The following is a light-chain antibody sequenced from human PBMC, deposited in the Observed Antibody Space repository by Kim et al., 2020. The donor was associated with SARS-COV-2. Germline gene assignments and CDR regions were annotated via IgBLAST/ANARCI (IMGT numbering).Light chain of an antibody. CDR2: EVS. CDR1: QSLVHSNGNTY. V-gene: IGKV2-30*02. Sequence: DVVMTQSPLSLPVTLGQPASISCRSSQSLVHSNGNTYLTWFQQRPGQSPRRLIYEVSKRDSGVPDRFSGSGSGTDFTLKISRVESEDVDIYYCMRYLLWPYTCGQGPKLE. CDR3: MRYLLWPYT. J-gene: IGKJ2*01.